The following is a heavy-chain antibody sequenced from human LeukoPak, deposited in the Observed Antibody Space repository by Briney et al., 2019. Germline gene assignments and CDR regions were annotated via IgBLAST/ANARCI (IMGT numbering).Heavy chain of an antibody. J-gene: IGHJ4*02. CDR2: MNPNSGNT. CDR3: ARELRHQDS. Sequence: ASVKVSCKASGYTFTSYGISWVRQAPGQGLEWMGYMNPNSGNTGSAQKFQGRVTMTRNTSISTAYMELSSLRSEDTAVYYCARELRHQDSWGQGTLVTVSS. V-gene: IGHV1-8*02. CDR1: GYTFTSYG. D-gene: IGHD1-26*01.